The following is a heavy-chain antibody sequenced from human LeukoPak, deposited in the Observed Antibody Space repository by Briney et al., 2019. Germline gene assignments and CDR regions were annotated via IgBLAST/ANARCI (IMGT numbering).Heavy chain of an antibody. J-gene: IGHJ6*04. Sequence: GGSLRLSCAASGFTFSSYEMNWVRQAPGKGLEWVSYISSSGSTIYYADSVKGRFTISKDNAKNSLYLQMNSLRAEDTAVYYCAELGTTMIGGVWGKGTTVTISS. CDR3: AELGTTMIGGV. V-gene: IGHV3-48*03. CDR2: ISSSGSTI. D-gene: IGHD3-10*02. CDR1: GFTFSSYE.